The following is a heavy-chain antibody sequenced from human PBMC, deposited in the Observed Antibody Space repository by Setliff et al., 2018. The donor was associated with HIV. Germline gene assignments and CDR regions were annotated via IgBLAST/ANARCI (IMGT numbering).Heavy chain of an antibody. Sequence: ASVKVSCKASGYTFTNYGISWVRQAPGQGLEWMGWISAYNGNTNYAENFQGRVTMTRKTSINTAYMELSRLRSHDTAVYYCSRGRIAVNWDDAFDIWGQGTMVTVS. D-gene: IGHD6-19*01. V-gene: IGHV1-18*01. J-gene: IGHJ3*02. CDR2: ISAYNGNT. CDR3: SRGRIAVNWDDAFDI. CDR1: GYTFTNYG.